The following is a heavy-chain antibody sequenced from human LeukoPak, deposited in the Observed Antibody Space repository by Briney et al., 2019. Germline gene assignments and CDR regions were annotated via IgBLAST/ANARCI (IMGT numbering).Heavy chain of an antibody. V-gene: IGHV3-23*01. D-gene: IGHD7-27*01. CDR3: ARDWGSYYFDY. J-gene: IGHJ4*02. CDR2: ISGSGGST. CDR1: GFTFSSYG. Sequence: GGSLRLSCAASGFTFSSYGMSWVRQAPGKGLEWVSAISGSGGSTYYADSVKGRFTISRDNSKNTLYLQMNSLRAEDTAVYYCARDWGSYYFDYWGQGTLVTVSS.